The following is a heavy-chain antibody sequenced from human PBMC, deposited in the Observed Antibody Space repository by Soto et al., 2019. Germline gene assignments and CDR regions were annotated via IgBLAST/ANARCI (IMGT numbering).Heavy chain of an antibody. J-gene: IGHJ4*02. CDR3: ARDGYYYETSGSCHPDY. Sequence: QVHLVQSGVEVKKPGASVKVSCKASGYTFTSYGISWVRQAPGQGLEWMGWVSAYNGNTNYAQNLQGKVTMSTDTATRTAYMELTSPRSDDTDVYHCARDGYYYETSGSCHPDYRGQGTLVSVAT. V-gene: IGHV1-18*01. CDR1: GYTFTSYG. D-gene: IGHD3-22*01. CDR2: VSAYNGNT.